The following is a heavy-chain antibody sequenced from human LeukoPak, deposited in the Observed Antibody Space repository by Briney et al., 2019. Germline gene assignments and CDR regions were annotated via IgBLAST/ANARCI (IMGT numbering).Heavy chain of an antibody. J-gene: IGHJ5*02. Sequence: ASVKVSCKASGGTFSSYTISWVRQAPGQGLEWMGGIIPIFGTANYAQKFQGRVTITADESTSTAYMELSSLRSEDTAVYYCARGGGFWSGYYSPRWFDPWGQGTLVTVSP. CDR1: GGTFSSYT. D-gene: IGHD3-3*01. CDR3: ARGGGFWSGYYSPRWFDP. V-gene: IGHV1-69*13. CDR2: IIPIFGTA.